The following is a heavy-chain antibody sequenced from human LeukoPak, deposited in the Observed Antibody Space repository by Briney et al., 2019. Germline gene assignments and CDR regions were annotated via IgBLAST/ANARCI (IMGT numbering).Heavy chain of an antibody. D-gene: IGHD2-2*02. V-gene: IGHV1-46*01. J-gene: IGHJ6*02. CDR3: ARDREIVVVPAAIIYYYYGMDV. CDR2: INPSGGST. CDR1: GYTFTSYY. Sequence: ASVKVSCKASGYTFTSYYMHWVRQAPGQGLEWMGIINPSGGSTSYAQKFQGGVTMTRDTSTSTVYMELSSLRSEDTAVYYCARDREIVVVPAAIIYYYYGMDVWGQGTTVTVSS.